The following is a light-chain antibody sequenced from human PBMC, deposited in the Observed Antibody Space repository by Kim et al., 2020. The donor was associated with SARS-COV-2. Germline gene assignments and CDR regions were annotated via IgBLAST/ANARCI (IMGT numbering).Light chain of an antibody. Sequence: QSAPTQPASVSGSPGQSITISCTGTSSDVGGYNYVSWYQQHPDKAPKLMIYDVSNRPSGVSNRFSGSKSGNTASLTISGLQTEDEADYYCSSYTSSSTPFYVFGTGTKVTVL. CDR3: SSYTSSSTPFYV. CDR2: DVS. J-gene: IGLJ1*01. V-gene: IGLV2-14*03. CDR1: SSDVGGYNY.